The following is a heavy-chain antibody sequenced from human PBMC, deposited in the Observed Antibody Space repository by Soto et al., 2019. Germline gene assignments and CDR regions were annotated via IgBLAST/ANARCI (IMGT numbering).Heavy chain of an antibody. V-gene: IGHV3-43*01. CDR1: GFTFDDYT. D-gene: IGHD1-26*01. CDR3: AKDGNSGSYYLFDY. J-gene: IGHJ4*02. Sequence: GGSLRLSCAASGFTFDDYTMHWVRQAPGKGLEWVSLISWDGGSAYYADSVKGRFTISRDNSKNSLYLQMSSPRTEDTALYYCAKDGNSGSYYLFDYWGQGTLVTVSS. CDR2: ISWDGGSA.